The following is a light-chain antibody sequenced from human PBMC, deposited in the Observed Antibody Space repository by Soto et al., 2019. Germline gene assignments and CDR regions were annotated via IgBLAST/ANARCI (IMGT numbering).Light chain of an antibody. J-gene: IGLJ2*01. V-gene: IGLV2-18*02. CDR1: SSDVGSYNR. Sequence: QSALTQPPSVSGSPGQSVTISCTGTSSDVGSYNRVSWYQQPPGTAPKLMIYEVNKRPSGVPDRFSGSKSGNTASLTVSGLQTEDEADYYCSSYAGSYTVVFGGGTKLTVL. CDR2: EVN. CDR3: SSYAGSYTVV.